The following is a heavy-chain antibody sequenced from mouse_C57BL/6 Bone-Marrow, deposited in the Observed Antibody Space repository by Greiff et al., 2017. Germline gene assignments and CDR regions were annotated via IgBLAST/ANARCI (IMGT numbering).Heavy chain of an antibody. Sequence: VQLQQPGAELVKPGASVKLSCKASGYTFTSYWMHWVKQRPGQGLEWIGMIHPNSGSTNYNEKFKSKATLTVDKSSSTAYMQLSSLPSEDSAVYYCARSSYYGSSYGAWFAYWGQGTLVTVSA. V-gene: IGHV1-64*01. CDR3: ARSSYYGSSYGAWFAY. D-gene: IGHD1-1*01. J-gene: IGHJ3*01. CDR2: IHPNSGST. CDR1: GYTFTSYW.